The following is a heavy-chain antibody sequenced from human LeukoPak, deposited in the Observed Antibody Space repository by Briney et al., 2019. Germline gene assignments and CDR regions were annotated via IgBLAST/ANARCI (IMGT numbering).Heavy chain of an antibody. CDR1: GFTFSSYG. Sequence: PGGSLRLSCAASGFTFSSYGMHWVRQAPGKGLEWVAVISYDGSNKYYADSVKGRFTISRDNSKNTLYLQMNSLRAEDTAVYYCAKGSRFLEWTLDYWGQGTLVTVSS. J-gene: IGHJ4*02. D-gene: IGHD3-3*01. CDR3: AKGSRFLEWTLDY. CDR2: ISYDGSNK. V-gene: IGHV3-30*18.